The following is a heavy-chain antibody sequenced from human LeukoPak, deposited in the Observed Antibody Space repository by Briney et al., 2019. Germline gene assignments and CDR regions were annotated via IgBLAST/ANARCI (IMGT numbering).Heavy chain of an antibody. Sequence: SETLSLTCEVYGGSFSHYYWSWIRQPPGKGLEWIGEIDHSGSTNYNPSLKSRVTISVDTSKNQLSLKLSSVTAADTAMYYCARESAGGPDYWGQGTLVTVSS. CDR1: GGSFSHYY. V-gene: IGHV4-34*01. D-gene: IGHD6-19*01. CDR3: ARESAGGPDY. CDR2: IDHSGST. J-gene: IGHJ4*02.